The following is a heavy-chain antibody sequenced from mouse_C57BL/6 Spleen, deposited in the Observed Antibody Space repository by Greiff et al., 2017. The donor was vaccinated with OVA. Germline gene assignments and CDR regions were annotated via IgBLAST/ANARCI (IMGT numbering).Heavy chain of an antibody. Sequence: QVQLQQSGPELVKPGASVKISCKASGYAFSSSWMNWVKQRPGKGLEWIGRIYPGDGDTNYNGKFKGKATLTADKSSSTAYMQLSSLTSEDSAVYFCASRVYYDYENWYFDVWGTGTTVTVSS. V-gene: IGHV1-82*01. CDR2: IYPGDGDT. CDR1: GYAFSSSW. J-gene: IGHJ1*03. D-gene: IGHD2-4*01. CDR3: ASRVYYDYENWYFDV.